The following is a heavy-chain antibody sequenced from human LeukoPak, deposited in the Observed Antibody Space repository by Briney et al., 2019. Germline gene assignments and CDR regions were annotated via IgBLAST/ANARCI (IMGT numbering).Heavy chain of an antibody. CDR3: ASGAGLGYCRSTSCFDAFDI. CDR1: GYSISSGYY. J-gene: IGHJ3*02. D-gene: IGHD2-2*03. V-gene: IGHV4-38-2*01. CDR2: IYHSGST. Sequence: SETLSLTCAVSGYSISSGYYWGWIRQPPGKGLEWIGSIYHSGSTYYNPSLKSRVTISVDTSKNQFSLKLSSVTAADTAVYYCASGAGLGYCRSTSCFDAFDIWGQGTMVTVS.